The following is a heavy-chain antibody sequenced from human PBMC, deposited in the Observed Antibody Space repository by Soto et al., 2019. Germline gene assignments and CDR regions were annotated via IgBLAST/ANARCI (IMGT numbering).Heavy chain of an antibody. CDR1: GFTFSIYS. V-gene: IGHV3-48*01. D-gene: IGHD3-10*01. CDR2: ISSTSSTI. J-gene: IGHJ6*02. Sequence: GGSLRLSCAASGFTFSIYSMNWVRQAPGKGLEWISYISSTSSTIYYADSVKGRFTISRDNAKNSLYLQMNSLRAEDTAVYYCATYYGSGSYFPDHYYYCMDVWGQGTTVTVSS. CDR3: ATYYGSGSYFPDHYYYCMDV.